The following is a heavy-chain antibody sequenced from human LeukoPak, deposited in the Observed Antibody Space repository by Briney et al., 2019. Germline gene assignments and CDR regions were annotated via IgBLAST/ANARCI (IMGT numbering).Heavy chain of an antibody. J-gene: IGHJ3*02. CDR1: GGSISSYY. V-gene: IGHV4-59*01. CDR2: IYYSGST. CDR3: ATAWSLPDAFDI. Sequence: SETLSLTCTVSGGSISSYYWSWIRQPPGKGLEWMGYIYYSGSTNHNPSLKSRVTISVDTSKNQFSLKLSSVTAADTAVYYCATAWSLPDAFDIWGQGTMVTVSS. D-gene: IGHD3-3*01.